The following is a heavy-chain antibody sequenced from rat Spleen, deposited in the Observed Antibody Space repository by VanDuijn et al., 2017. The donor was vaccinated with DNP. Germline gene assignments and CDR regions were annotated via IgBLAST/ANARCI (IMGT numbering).Heavy chain of an antibody. D-gene: IGHD4-6*01. V-gene: IGHV2-27*01. CDR1: GFSLIRYD. J-gene: IGHJ2*01. Sequence: QVQLKESGPGLVQPSQTLSLTCTVSGFSLIRYDIHWVRQPPEKGLEWMGRIQDSGVTNYNSALASRLSINRDTSTGQVFLRIDSVQTEDTDMYFCARSFGLDYWGQGVMVTVSS. CDR2: IQDSGVT. CDR3: ARSFGLDY.